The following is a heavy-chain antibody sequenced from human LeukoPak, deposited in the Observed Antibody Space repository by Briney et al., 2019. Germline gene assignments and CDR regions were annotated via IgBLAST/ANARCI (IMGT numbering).Heavy chain of an antibody. CDR1: GYTFTSYY. CDR2: INPSGGST. J-gene: IGHJ4*02. Sequence: GASVTVSCKASGYTFTSYYMHWVRQAPGQGLEWMGIINPSGGSTSYAQKFQGRVTMTRDMSTTTVYMELSSLRSEDTAVYYCAKDHQPSYYYDSSGYYYFDYWGQGTLVTVSS. V-gene: IGHV1-46*01. D-gene: IGHD3-22*01. CDR3: AKDHQPSYYYDSSGYYYFDY.